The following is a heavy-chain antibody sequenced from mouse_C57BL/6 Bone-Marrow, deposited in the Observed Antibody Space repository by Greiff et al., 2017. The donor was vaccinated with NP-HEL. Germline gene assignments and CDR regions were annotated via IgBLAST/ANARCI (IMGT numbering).Heavy chain of an antibody. CDR2: INPSSGYT. CDR3: AGFYDGNDMDFWG. D-gene: IGHD2-3*01. V-gene: IGHV1-4*01. Sequence: VQLQQSGAELVRPGASVKLSCKASGYTFTSYSMHWVKQRPGQGLEWIGYINPSSGYTKYNQKFKDKATLTADKSSSTAYMQLSSLTSEDSAVYYCAGFYDGNDMDFWGRGTGTTVT. J-gene: IGHJ1*03. CDR1: GYTFTSYS.